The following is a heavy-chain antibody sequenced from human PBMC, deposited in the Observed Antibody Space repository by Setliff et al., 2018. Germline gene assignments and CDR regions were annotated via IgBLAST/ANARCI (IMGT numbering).Heavy chain of an antibody. V-gene: IGHV1-69*10. CDR3: ARRYCGGDCSAYGMDV. Sequence: ASVKVSCKASGYTFTSYAMHWVRQAPGQGLEWMGGIIPILGIANYAQKFQGRVTITADESTSTAYMELSSLRSEDTAVYYCARRYCGGDCSAYGMDVWGQGTTVTVSS. CDR2: IIPILGIA. D-gene: IGHD2-21*02. CDR1: GYTFTSYA. J-gene: IGHJ6*02.